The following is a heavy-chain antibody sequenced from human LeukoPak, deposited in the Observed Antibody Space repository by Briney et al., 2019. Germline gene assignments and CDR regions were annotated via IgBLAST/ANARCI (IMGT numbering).Heavy chain of an antibody. D-gene: IGHD3-10*01. CDR1: GFTFSSFP. CDR3: AADPARTMVFDY. V-gene: IGHV1-58*02. J-gene: IGHJ4*02. CDR2: SVVGSSDT. Sequence: SVNVSFKSSGFTFSSFPIQWVGQPGGRRLEWIGWSVVGSSDTYYAQKFQERVTITKHMSTRTAYLDLSSLRSEDTAVYYCAADPARTMVFDYWRESTLVTVS.